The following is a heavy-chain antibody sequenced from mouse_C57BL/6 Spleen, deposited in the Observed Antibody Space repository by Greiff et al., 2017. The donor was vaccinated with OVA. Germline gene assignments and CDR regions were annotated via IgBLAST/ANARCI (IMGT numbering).Heavy chain of an antibody. V-gene: IGHV1-55*01. Sequence: QVQLQQPGAELVKPGASVKMSCKASGYTFTSYWITWVKQRPGQGLEWIGDIYPGSGSTNYNEKFKSKATLTVDTSSSTAYMQRSSLTSEDSAVYYCARGTAQATVFDYWGQGTTLTVSS. CDR2: IYPGSGST. D-gene: IGHD3-2*02. CDR1: GYTFTSYW. J-gene: IGHJ2*01. CDR3: ARGTAQATVFDY.